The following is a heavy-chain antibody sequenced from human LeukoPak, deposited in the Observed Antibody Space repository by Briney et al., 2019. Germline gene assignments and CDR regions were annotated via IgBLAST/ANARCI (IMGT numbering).Heavy chain of an antibody. J-gene: IGHJ4*02. CDR1: GFTFSSYG. CDR3: AKYAAFNDYGDKDY. D-gene: IGHD4-17*01. V-gene: IGHV3-33*06. Sequence: GRSLRLSCAASGFTFSSYGMHWVRQAPGKGLEWVAVIWYDGSNKYYADSVKGRFTISRDNSKNTLYLQMNSLRAEDTAVYYCAKYAAFNDYGDKDYWGQGTLVTVSS. CDR2: IWYDGSNK.